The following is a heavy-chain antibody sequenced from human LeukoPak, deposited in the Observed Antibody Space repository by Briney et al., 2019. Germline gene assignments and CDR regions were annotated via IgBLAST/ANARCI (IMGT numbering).Heavy chain of an antibody. CDR1: GGSISSYY. Sequence: SETLSLTCTVSGGSISSYYWSWIRQPAGKGLEWIGRIYTSGSTNYNPSLKSRVTMSVDTSKNQFSLKLSSVTAADTAVYYCARVRRPIVLMVYAMGGYFDYWGQGTLVTVSS. J-gene: IGHJ4*02. V-gene: IGHV4-4*07. CDR2: IYTSGST. CDR3: ARVRRPIVLMVYAMGGYFDY. D-gene: IGHD2-8*01.